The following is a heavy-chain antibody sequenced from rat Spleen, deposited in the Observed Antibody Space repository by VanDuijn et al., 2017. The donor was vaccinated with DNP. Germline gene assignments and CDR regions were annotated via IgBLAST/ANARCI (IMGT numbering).Heavy chain of an antibody. CDR1: GFTFNKYW. J-gene: IGHJ3*01. D-gene: IGHD1-11*01. CDR3: STTTTEGMRFAY. Sequence: EVQLVESGGGLVQPGRSLKLSCVASGFTFNKYWMTWIRQAPGKGLEWVASIINTGDSTYYPDSVKGRFTISRDNGKSTLYLQMNSLRSEDTAIYYCSTTTTEGMRFAYWGQGTLVTVSS. CDR2: IINTGDST. V-gene: IGHV5-31*01.